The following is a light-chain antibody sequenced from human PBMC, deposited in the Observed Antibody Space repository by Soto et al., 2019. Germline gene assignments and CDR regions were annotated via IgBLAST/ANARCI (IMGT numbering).Light chain of an antibody. CDR3: AAWDDSLGGWV. V-gene: IGLV1-44*01. J-gene: IGLJ3*02. Sequence: QSELTQPPSESGTPGQRVTISCSGRTSNFGTNSANWFQQLPGTAPKLIIYSNNQRPSGVPDRFSGSKSGTSASLAISGLQSEDEADYSCAAWDDSLGGWVFGGGTQLTVL. CDR1: TSNFGTNS. CDR2: SNN.